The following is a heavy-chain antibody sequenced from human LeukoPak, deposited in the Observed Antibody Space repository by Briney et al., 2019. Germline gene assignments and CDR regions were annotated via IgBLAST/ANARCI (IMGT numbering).Heavy chain of an antibody. CDR2: ISYDGSNK. CDR3: TTAYFGGIKN. CDR1: GFTFSSYG. J-gene: IGHJ4*02. D-gene: IGHD3-16*01. V-gene: IGHV3-30*03. Sequence: GRSLRLSCAASGFTFSSYGMHWVRQAPGKGLEWVAVISYDGSNKYYADSVKGRFTISRDNSKNTLYLQMNSLRAEDTAVYYCTTAYFGGIKNWGQGTLVTVS.